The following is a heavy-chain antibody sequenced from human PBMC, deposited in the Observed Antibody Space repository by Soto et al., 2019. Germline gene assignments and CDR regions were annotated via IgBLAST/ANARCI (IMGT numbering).Heavy chain of an antibody. J-gene: IGHJ6*03. D-gene: IGHD6-6*01. V-gene: IGHV3-66*01. CDR3: ARSRSSSPRPYYYYYMDV. CDR2: IYSGGST. Sequence: GGSLRLSCAASGFTVSSNYMSWVRQAPGKGLEWVSVIYSGGSTYYADSVKGRFTISRDNSKNTLYLQMNSLRAEDTAVYYCARSRSSSPRPYYYYYMDVWGKGTTVTVSS. CDR1: GFTVSSNY.